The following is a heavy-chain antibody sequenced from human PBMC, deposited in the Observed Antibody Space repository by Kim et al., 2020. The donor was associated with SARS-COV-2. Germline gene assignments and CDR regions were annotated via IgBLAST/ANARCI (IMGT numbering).Heavy chain of an antibody. Sequence: PSLQSRVTISVDTSKNQFSLKLSSVTAADTAVYYCARVLNGLTYENFDYWGQGTLVTVSS. J-gene: IGHJ4*02. CDR3: ARVLNGLTYENFDY. V-gene: IGHV4-31*02. D-gene: IGHD5-12*01.